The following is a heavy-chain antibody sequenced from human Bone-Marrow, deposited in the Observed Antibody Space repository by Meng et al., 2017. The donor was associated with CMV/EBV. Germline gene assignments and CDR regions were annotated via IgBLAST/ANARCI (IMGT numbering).Heavy chain of an antibody. D-gene: IGHD6-13*01. CDR2: ISYDGSNK. J-gene: IGHJ4*02. Sequence: GGSLRLSCEASGFTFSSYAMHWVRQAPGKGLEWVAVISYDGSNKYYADSVKGRFTISRDNSKNTLYLQMNSLRAEDTAVYYCARDPRVAAAGVSTGVSNYFDCWGQGTPVTVSS. CDR1: GFTFSSYA. V-gene: IGHV3-30*04. CDR3: ARDPRVAAAGVSTGVSNYFDC.